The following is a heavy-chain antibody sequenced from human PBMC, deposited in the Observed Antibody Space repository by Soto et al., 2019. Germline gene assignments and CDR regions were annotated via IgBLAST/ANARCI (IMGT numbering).Heavy chain of an antibody. V-gene: IGHV1-3*04. J-gene: IGHJ4*01. D-gene: IGHD2-2*01. Sequence: ASVKVSCKSSGYTFSNFAMHWVRQAPGQRLEWMGWVNTANGNTSYSQKFQDRVTISTDKSATTTYMELNRLTSEDTAVYFCATDIEVLPAATAFDYWG. CDR1: GYTFSNFA. CDR3: ATDIEVLPAATAFDY. CDR2: VNTANGNT.